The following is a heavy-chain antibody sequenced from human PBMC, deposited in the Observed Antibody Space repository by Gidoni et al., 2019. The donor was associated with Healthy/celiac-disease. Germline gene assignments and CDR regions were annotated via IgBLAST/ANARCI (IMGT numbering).Heavy chain of an antibody. J-gene: IGHJ4*02. V-gene: IGHV1-69*01. CDR3: ARDLEVMGATRTLDY. Sequence: QVQLCQSGAGVRKPGSSWKVPCRASAATFSTYAISWVRQAPGQGLEWMGGIIPIFGTANYAQKFQGRVTITADESTSTAYMELSSLRSEDTAVYYCARDLEVMGATRTLDYWGQGTLVTVSS. D-gene: IGHD1-26*01. CDR1: AATFSTYA. CDR2: IIPIFGTA.